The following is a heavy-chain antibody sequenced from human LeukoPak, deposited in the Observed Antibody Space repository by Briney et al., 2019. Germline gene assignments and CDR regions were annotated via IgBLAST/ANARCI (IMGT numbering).Heavy chain of an antibody. CDR1: GFTFSSYA. D-gene: IGHD3-22*01. CDR2: ISGSGSST. J-gene: IGHJ3*02. Sequence: GGSLTLSCAASGFTFSSYAMSWVRQAPGKGLEWVSAISGSGSSTYYADSVKGRFTISRDNSKNTLYLQINSLRAEDTAVYYCAKGRYYYDSSDAFDIWGQGTMVTVSS. V-gene: IGHV3-23*01. CDR3: AKGRYYYDSSDAFDI.